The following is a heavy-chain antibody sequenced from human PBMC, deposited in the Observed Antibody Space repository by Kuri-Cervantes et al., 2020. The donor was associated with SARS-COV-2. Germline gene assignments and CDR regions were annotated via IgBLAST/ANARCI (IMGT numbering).Heavy chain of an antibody. D-gene: IGHD6-6*01. V-gene: IGHV3-23*01. Sequence: GGSLRLSCAASGFTFSSYAMSWVRQAPGKGLEWVSAISGSGGSTYFADSVKGRLTVSRDNSKNTVYLQMNSLRAEDTAVYYCARDTGEHLVQFFMDVWGEGTTVTVSS. J-gene: IGHJ6*03. CDR1: GFTFSSYA. CDR3: ARDTGEHLVQFFMDV. CDR2: ISGSGGST.